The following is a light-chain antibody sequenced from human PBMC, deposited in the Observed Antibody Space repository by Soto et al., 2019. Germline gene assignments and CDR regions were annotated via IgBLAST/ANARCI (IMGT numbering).Light chain of an antibody. CDR1: SSDVGRYNY. CDR2: DVT. V-gene: IGLV2-11*01. CDR3: NSYTNTAARV. J-gene: IGLJ1*01. Sequence: QSVLTQPRSVSGSPGQSVTISCTGTSSDVGRYNYVSWYQQHPGKAPKLIIYDVTKRPSGVPDRFSGSKSGNTASLTISGLQAEDEADYYCNSYTNTAARVFGTGTKVTVL.